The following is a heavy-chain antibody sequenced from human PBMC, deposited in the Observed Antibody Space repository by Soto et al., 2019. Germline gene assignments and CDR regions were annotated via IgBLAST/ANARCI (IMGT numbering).Heavy chain of an antibody. CDR1: GFTFSSYS. D-gene: IGHD2-21*02. V-gene: IGHV3-21*01. CDR2: ISSSSSYI. J-gene: IGHJ6*02. Sequence: PGGSLRLSCAASGFTFSSYSMNWVRQAPGKGLEWVSSISSSSSYIYYADSVEGRFAISRDNAKNSLYLQMNSLRAEDTAVYYCARDRSPIAYCGGDCYSTYYYGMDVWGQGTTVTVSS. CDR3: ARDRSPIAYCGGDCYSTYYYGMDV.